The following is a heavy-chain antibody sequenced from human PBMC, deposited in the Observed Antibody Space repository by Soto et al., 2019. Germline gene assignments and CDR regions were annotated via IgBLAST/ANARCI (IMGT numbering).Heavy chain of an antibody. CDR1: GFTFGDYA. Sequence: EVQLVESGGGLVKPGRSLRLSCRASGFTFGDYAMGWFRQAPGRGLEWVSFIRRKDYGGITEYAASVKGRFTISKDDSNNIAYLEMNTLRTEDTAVYYCTRRDSGNYFYFDFWGQGSLVTVSS. D-gene: IGHD1-26*01. CDR3: TRRDSGNYFYFDF. J-gene: IGHJ4*02. V-gene: IGHV3-49*05. CDR2: IRRKDYGGIT.